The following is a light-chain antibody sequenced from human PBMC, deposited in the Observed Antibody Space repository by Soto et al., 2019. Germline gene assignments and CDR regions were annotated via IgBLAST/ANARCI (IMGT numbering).Light chain of an antibody. V-gene: IGKV3-20*01. CDR1: QNLGTLY. J-gene: IGKJ5*01. Sequence: IVLTQSPGTLSLSPGERGTRSFRASQNLGTLYLAWFQQKSGQAPRPLIYSASRRATGIPDRFTGSGSGTDFTLTINRVEPEDFAVYFCQQYAGSPRTFGQGTRLEIK. CDR2: SAS. CDR3: QQYAGSPRT.